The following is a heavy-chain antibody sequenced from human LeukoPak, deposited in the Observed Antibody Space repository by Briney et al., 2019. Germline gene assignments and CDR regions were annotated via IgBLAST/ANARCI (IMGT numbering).Heavy chain of an antibody. CDR2: ISYDGSNK. CDR3: ARGDLHYYDSTRRGFDI. Sequence: GRSLRLSCAASGFTFSSYAVHWVRQAPGKGLEWEALISYDGSNKYYADSVKGRFTISRDNSKNTLYLQMNSLRAEDTAVYYCARGDLHYYDSTRRGFDIWGQGTMVTVSS. CDR1: GFTFSSYA. V-gene: IGHV3-30*04. J-gene: IGHJ3*02. D-gene: IGHD3-10*01.